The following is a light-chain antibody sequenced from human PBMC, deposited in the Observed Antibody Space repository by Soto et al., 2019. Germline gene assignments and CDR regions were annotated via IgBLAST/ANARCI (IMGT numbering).Light chain of an antibody. CDR1: QSVRNS. Sequence: ENVLTQSPGTLSLSPGERATLSCRASQSVRNSLAWYQQKPGQAPRLLIYGASTRATGVPARFSGSGSGTEFTLTISSLQSEDFAVYYCQQYDNWPPSTFGGGTKVDIK. CDR3: QQYDNWPPST. CDR2: GAS. V-gene: IGKV3-15*01. J-gene: IGKJ4*01.